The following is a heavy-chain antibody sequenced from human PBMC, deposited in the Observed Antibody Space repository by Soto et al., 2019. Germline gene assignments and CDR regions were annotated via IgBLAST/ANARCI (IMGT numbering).Heavy chain of an antibody. V-gene: IGHV1-18*01. J-gene: IGHJ6*02. CDR3: VMVDNYVTPTPQDV. D-gene: IGHD3-16*01. CDR1: GYIFVNYG. Sequence: QVQLVQSGDEVKKPGASVKVSCKASGYIFVNYGIAWVRQAPGQGLEWMGWISPYTGNTHSATKVQGRLTMTTDTSTITAYMDLGSLTSHDTAVYYCVMVDNYVTPTPQDVWGQGTTVTVSS. CDR2: ISPYTGNT.